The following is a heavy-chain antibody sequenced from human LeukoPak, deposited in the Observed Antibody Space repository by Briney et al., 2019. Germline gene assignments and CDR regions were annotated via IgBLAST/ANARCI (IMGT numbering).Heavy chain of an antibody. CDR2: IYHSGST. D-gene: IGHD3-10*01. J-gene: IGHJ5*02. V-gene: IGHV4-30-2*01. Sequence: SETLSLTCAVSGGSIGSGGYSWSWIRQPPGKGLEWIGYIYHSGSTYYNPSLKSRVTISVYRSKNQFSLKLSSVTAADTAVYYCARTRITMVRGVYRFDPWGQGTLVTVSS. CDR3: ARTRITMVRGVYRFDP. CDR1: GGSIGSGGYS.